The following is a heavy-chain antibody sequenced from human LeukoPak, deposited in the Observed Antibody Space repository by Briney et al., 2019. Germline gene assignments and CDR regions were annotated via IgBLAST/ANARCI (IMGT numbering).Heavy chain of an antibody. CDR2: ISSSGSTI. CDR3: ARQLWLRGWYNWFDP. V-gene: IGHV3-48*03. D-gene: IGHD5-18*01. J-gene: IGHJ5*02. CDR1: GFTLSSYE. Sequence: GGSLRLSCAASGFTLSSYEMNWVRQAPGKGLEWVSYISSSGSTIYYADSVKGRFTISRDNAKNSLYLQMNSLRAEDTAVYYCARQLWLRGWYNWFDPWGQGTLVTVSS.